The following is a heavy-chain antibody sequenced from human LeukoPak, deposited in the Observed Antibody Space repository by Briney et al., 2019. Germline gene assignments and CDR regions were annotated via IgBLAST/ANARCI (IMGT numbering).Heavy chain of an antibody. CDR1: GGSISSYY. CDR3: ARGKLGSSPTFDN. J-gene: IGHJ4*02. Sequence: SETLSLTCTVSGGSISSYYWSWFRQPPGKGLEWIGYIYYSGSTNYNPSLKSRVTMSVGTSKSQFSLKLSSVTAADTAVYYCARGKLGSSPTFDNWGQGTLVTVSS. V-gene: IGHV4-59*01. D-gene: IGHD6-6*01. CDR2: IYYSGST.